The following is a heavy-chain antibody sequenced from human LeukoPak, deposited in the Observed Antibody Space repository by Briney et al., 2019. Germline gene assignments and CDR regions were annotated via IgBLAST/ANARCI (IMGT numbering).Heavy chain of an antibody. Sequence: SETLSLTCTVSGYSISSGYYWGWIRQPPGKGLEWIGSIYHSGSTYYNPSLKSRVTISVDTSKNQFSLKLSSVTAADTAVYYCARSVRAVAGTIDYWGQGTLVTVSS. J-gene: IGHJ4*02. CDR3: ARSVRAVAGTIDY. CDR1: GYSISSGYY. V-gene: IGHV4-38-2*02. CDR2: IYHSGST. D-gene: IGHD6-19*01.